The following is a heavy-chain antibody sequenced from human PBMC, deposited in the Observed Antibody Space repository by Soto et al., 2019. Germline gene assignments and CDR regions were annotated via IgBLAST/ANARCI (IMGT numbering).Heavy chain of an antibody. CDR3: ARHLVGSTRGNFDY. V-gene: IGHV5-51*01. Sequence: PGESLKISCKTSVYSFTSYCIGWVRQMPVKGMEWMGNIYPYDSDTKYSPSFQGQVTISADTSITTAYLQWSGLRASDTAIYFCARHLVGSTRGNFDYWAQGTMVTVSS. J-gene: IGHJ4*01. CDR1: VYSFTSYC. CDR2: IYPYDSDT. D-gene: IGHD2-2*01.